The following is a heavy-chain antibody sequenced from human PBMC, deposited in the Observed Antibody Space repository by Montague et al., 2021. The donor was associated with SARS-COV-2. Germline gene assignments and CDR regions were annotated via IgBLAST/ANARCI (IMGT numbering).Heavy chain of an antibody. CDR3: ARRIDYYGIDV. Sequence: TLSLTRTVSGGSISSGSHYWSWIRQPAGKGPEWIGCIDTSGNTKYXSSLKSRVTISVDTSKNQFSLKLSSVTAADTAVYYCARRIDYYGIDVWGQGTTVTVSS. CDR2: IDTSGNT. J-gene: IGHJ6*02. CDR1: GGSISSGSHY. V-gene: IGHV4-61*02. D-gene: IGHD1-26*01.